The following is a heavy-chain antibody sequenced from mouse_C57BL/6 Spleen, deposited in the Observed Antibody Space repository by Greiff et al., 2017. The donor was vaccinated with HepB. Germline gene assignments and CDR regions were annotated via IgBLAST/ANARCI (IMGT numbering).Heavy chain of an antibody. CDR3: ANREITTRAMDY. CDR1: GYTFTSYW. D-gene: IGHD1-1*01. V-gene: IGHV1-50*01. Sequence: QVQLQQSGAELVKPGASVKLSCKASGYTFTSYWMQWVKQRPGQGLEWIGEIDPSDSYTNYNQKFKGKATLTVDTSSSTAYMQLSSLTSEDSAVYYCANREITTRAMDYWGQGTSVTVSS. CDR2: IDPSDSYT. J-gene: IGHJ4*01.